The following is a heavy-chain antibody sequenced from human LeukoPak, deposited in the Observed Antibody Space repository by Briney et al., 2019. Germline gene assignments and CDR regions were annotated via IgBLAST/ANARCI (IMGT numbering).Heavy chain of an antibody. V-gene: IGHV2-5*02. D-gene: IGHD3-10*01. J-gene: IGHJ4*02. CDR2: IYWDDDK. Sequence: KESGPTLVKPTQTLTLTCALSGFSLNTVGVGVAWIRQPPGKALEWLALIYWDDDKRYNPSLKSRLTITKDTSGNQVVLTLTNVDPVDTATYYCAHFPSMIRGVIANIYFDHWGQGTLVAVSS. CDR1: GFSLNTVGVG. CDR3: AHFPSMIRGVIANIYFDH.